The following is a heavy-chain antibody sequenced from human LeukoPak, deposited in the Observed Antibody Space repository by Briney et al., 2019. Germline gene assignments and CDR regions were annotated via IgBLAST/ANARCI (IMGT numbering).Heavy chain of an antibody. Sequence: GSLRLSCAASGFTFSSSAMSWVRQAPGKGLEWVSAISGSGGSTYYADSVKGRFTISRDNSKNTLYLQMNSLRAEDTAVYYCAKDRHSSGWYRVINWFDPWGQGTLVTVSS. V-gene: IGHV3-23*01. D-gene: IGHD6-19*01. J-gene: IGHJ5*02. CDR1: GFTFSSSA. CDR2: ISGSGGST. CDR3: AKDRHSSGWYRVINWFDP.